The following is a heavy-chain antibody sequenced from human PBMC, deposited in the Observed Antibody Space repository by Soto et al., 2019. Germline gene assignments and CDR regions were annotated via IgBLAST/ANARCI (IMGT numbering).Heavy chain of an antibody. Sequence: ASVKVSCKASGYTFTSYGISWVRQAPGQGLEWMGWISAYNGNTKYSQKFQGRVTITRDTSASTAYMELSSLRSEDTAVYYCARDLGGYYPWGQGTLVTVSS. CDR1: GYTFTSYG. CDR2: ISAYNGNT. D-gene: IGHD3-22*01. J-gene: IGHJ5*02. V-gene: IGHV1-18*01. CDR3: ARDLGGYYP.